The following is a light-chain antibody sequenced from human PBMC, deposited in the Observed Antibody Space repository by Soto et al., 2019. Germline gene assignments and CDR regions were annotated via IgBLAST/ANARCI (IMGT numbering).Light chain of an antibody. V-gene: IGLV1-44*01. J-gene: IGLJ3*02. Sequence: QSVLTQPPSASGAPGQSVTISCSGSPSNVESETLNWYQQLPGTAPKLVVFRNNKRPSAVPDRFSASKSGTSASLAISNLQPEDEADYYCAAWDANLNGWVFGGGTKLTVL. CDR1: PSNVESET. CDR3: AAWDANLNGWV. CDR2: RNN.